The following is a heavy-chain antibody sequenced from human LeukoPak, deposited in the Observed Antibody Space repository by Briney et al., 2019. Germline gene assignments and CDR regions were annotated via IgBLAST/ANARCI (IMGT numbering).Heavy chain of an antibody. V-gene: IGHV1-69*13. CDR2: IIPIFGTA. CDR1: GVTFSSYA. Sequence: SVKVSCKASGVTFSSYAISWVRQAPGQGLEWMGGIIPIFGTANYAQKFQGRVTITADESTSTAYMELSSLRSEDTAVYYCARVQKDYGSGSSLDYWGQGTLVTVSS. J-gene: IGHJ4*02. CDR3: ARVQKDYGSGSSLDY. D-gene: IGHD3-10*01.